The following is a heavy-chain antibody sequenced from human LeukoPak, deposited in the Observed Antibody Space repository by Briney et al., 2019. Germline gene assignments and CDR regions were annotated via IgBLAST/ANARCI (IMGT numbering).Heavy chain of an antibody. Sequence: PGGSLRLSCAASGFTFSSYAMSWVRQAPGKGLEWVSAISGSGGSTYYADSVKGRFTISRDNSKNTLYLQMNSLRAEDTAVYYCAKMDIVARISQKGWFDPWGQGTLVTVSS. V-gene: IGHV3-23*01. CDR3: AKMDIVARISQKGWFDP. CDR1: GFTFSSYA. J-gene: IGHJ5*02. CDR2: ISGSGGST. D-gene: IGHD5-12*01.